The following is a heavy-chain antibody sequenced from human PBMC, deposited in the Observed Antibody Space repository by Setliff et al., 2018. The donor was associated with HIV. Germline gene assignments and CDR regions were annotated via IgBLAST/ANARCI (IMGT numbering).Heavy chain of an antibody. J-gene: IGHJ6*03. D-gene: IGHD1-26*01. V-gene: IGHV3-33*01. CDR3: ARVSELLAYYMDV. Sequence: PGGSLRLSCAASGFTFSTYGMHWVRQAPGKGLEWLAVIWYDGSNKYYADSVKGRFTISRDNAKNSLYLQMNSLRAEDTAVYYCARVSELLAYYMDVWGKGTTVTVSS. CDR2: IWYDGSNK. CDR1: GFTFSTYG.